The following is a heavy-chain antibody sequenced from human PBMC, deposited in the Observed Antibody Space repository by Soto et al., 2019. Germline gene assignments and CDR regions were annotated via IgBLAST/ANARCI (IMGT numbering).Heavy chain of an antibody. V-gene: IGHV4-61*01. CDR1: GGSVSSGSYY. CDR2: IYYTGST. J-gene: IGHJ5*02. CDR3: ARDIYCSGGSCSFDP. Sequence: QVQLQESGPGLVKPSETLSLTCTVSGGSVSSGSYYWIWIRQPPGKLLEWIGDIYYTGSTNYNPSLKSRFTISVDNYKNQFSLKMNSVTAADTAVYYCARDIYCSGGSCSFDPWGQGTLVTVSS. D-gene: IGHD2-15*01.